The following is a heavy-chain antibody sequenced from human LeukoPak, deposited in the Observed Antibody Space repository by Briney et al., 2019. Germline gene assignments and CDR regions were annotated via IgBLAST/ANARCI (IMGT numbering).Heavy chain of an antibody. CDR3: AREMELTGDVDY. Sequence: ASVKVSCKASGYTFTSYAMHWVRQAPGQRLEWMGWISAYNGNTNYAQKLQGRVTMTTDTSTSTAYMELRSLRSDDTAVYYCAREMELTGDVDYWGQGTLVTVSS. D-gene: IGHD7-27*01. V-gene: IGHV1-18*01. CDR2: ISAYNGNT. J-gene: IGHJ4*02. CDR1: GYTFTSYA.